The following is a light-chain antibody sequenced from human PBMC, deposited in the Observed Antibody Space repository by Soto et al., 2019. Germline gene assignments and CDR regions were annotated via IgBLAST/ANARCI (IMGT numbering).Light chain of an antibody. J-gene: IGKJ2*01. CDR1: QSVSSRY. CDR3: KQYDRSPYT. Sequence: EIVLTQSPGTLSLSPGERATVSCRASQSVSSRYLGWYQQKPGQAPRLLIYEASSRAAGIPDRFSGSGSGTDFTLTISRLEPEDFAVYYCKQYDRSPYTFAQGTKVDI. V-gene: IGKV3-20*01. CDR2: EAS.